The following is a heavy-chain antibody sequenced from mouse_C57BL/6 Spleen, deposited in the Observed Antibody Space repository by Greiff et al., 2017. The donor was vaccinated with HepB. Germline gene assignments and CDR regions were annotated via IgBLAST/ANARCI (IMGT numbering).Heavy chain of an antibody. Sequence: DVMLVESGGGLVKPGGSLKLSCAASGFTFSSYAMSWVRQTPEKRLEWVATISDGGSYTYYPDNVKGRFTISRDNAKNNLYLQMSHLKSEDTAMYYCARDQLRYYFDYWGQGTTLTVSS. CDR3: ARDQLRYYFDY. J-gene: IGHJ2*01. CDR1: GFTFSSYA. D-gene: IGHD4-1*02. CDR2: ISDGGSYT. V-gene: IGHV5-4*01.